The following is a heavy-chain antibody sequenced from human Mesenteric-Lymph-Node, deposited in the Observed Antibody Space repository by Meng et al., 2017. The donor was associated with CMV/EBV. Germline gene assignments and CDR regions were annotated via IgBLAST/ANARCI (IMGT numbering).Heavy chain of an antibody. CDR2: VYNSGGS. D-gene: IGHD3-3*01. CDR3: TRGVFGVVNHYYYGMDV. V-gene: IGHV4-61*01. J-gene: IGHJ6*02. CDR1: GDSVSSGSYY. Sequence: SETLSLTCAVSGDSVSSGSYYWSWIRQPPGKGLEWIGYVYNSGGSNYNPSFKSRVTISIDTSKNQFSLKVTPVTAADTAMYYCTRGVFGVVNHYYYGMDVWGQGTTVTVSS.